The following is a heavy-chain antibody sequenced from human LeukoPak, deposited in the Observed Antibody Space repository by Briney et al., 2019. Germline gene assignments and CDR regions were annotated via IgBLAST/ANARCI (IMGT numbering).Heavy chain of an antibody. J-gene: IGHJ4*02. Sequence: PSETLSLTCTVSGGSISSYYWNWIRQPPGKGLEWIGYIYYSGSTNYSPSLNSRVTMSVDTSKKQFSLKVSSVIAADTAVYYCARGHSSSWYSFDYWGQGTLVTVSS. CDR3: ARGHSSSWYSFDY. D-gene: IGHD6-13*01. CDR2: IYYSGST. CDR1: GGSISSYY. V-gene: IGHV4-59*01.